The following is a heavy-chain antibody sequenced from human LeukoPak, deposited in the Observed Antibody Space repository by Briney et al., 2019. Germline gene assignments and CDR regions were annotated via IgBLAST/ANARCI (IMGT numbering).Heavy chain of an antibody. Sequence: GGSLRLSCAASGFTVSSNYMSWVRQAPGKGLEWVSVIYSGGSTYYADSVKGRFTISRDNSKNTLYLQMNSLRAEDTAVYYCAKVRRDHRELLLALDYWGQGTLVTVSS. J-gene: IGHJ4*02. CDR2: IYSGGST. D-gene: IGHD1-26*01. V-gene: IGHV3-53*05. CDR3: AKVRRDHRELLLALDY. CDR1: GFTVSSNY.